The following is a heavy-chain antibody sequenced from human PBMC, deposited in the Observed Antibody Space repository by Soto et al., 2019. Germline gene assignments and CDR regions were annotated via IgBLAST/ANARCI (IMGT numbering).Heavy chain of an antibody. Sequence: SETLSLTCTVSGGSISSGGYYWSWIRQHPGKGLEWIGYIYYSGSTYYNPSLKSRVTISVDTSKNQFSLKLSSVTAADTAVYYCARASSSSGTTIDYWGQGTLVTVSS. CDR3: ARASSSSGTTIDY. CDR1: GGSISSGGYY. D-gene: IGHD6-6*01. J-gene: IGHJ4*02. CDR2: IYYSGST. V-gene: IGHV4-31*03.